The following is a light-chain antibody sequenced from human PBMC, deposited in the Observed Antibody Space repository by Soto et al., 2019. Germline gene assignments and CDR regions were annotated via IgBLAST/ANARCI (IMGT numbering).Light chain of an antibody. CDR1: QSVLYSSNNQNY. CDR2: WAS. CDR3: QQYYSTPLFT. J-gene: IGKJ3*01. V-gene: IGKV4-1*01. Sequence: IVMTQSPDSLAVSLGERATINCKSSQSVLYSSNNQNYLAWYQQKPGQPPKLLIYWASTRESGVPDRFSGSGSGTDFTLTISSLQAEDVAVYYCQQYYSTPLFTFGPGTKVDIK.